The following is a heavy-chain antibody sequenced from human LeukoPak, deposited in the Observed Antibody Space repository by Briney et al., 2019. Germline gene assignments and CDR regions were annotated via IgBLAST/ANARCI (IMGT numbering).Heavy chain of an antibody. J-gene: IGHJ4*02. D-gene: IGHD5-12*01. CDR1: GFTFSNYW. V-gene: IGHV3-7*01. CDR2: INQDGSEE. Sequence: GGSLRLSCAASGFTFSNYWMTWVRQAPGKGLEWVAHINQDGSEEHYMDSVKARFTISRDNAKNSLSLQMDSLRAEDTAVYYCVRDGGVSGYDLLDYWGQGTLVTVSS. CDR3: VRDGGVSGYDLLDY.